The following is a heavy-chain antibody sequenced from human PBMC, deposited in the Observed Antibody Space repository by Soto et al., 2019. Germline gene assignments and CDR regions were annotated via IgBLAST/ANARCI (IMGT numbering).Heavy chain of an antibody. CDR3: AKDEKSSSWSFFSSY. D-gene: IGHD6-13*01. J-gene: IGHJ4*02. Sequence: EVQLLESGGGLVQPGGSLRLSCAASGFTFSSYAMSWVRQAPGKGLEWVSTISGNGGSTYYADSVKGRFTISRDNSKNTLYLQMNSLRAEDTAIYYCAKDEKSSSWSFFSSYWGQGTLVTVSS. V-gene: IGHV3-23*01. CDR2: ISGNGGST. CDR1: GFTFSSYA.